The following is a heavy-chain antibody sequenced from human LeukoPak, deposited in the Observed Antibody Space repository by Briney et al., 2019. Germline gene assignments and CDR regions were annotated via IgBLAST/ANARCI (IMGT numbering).Heavy chain of an antibody. CDR2: ISGSGGST. Sequence: GGSLRLSCAASGFTVSSNYVSWVRQAPGKGLEWVSAISGSGGSTYYADSVKGRFTISRDNSKNTLYLQMNSLRAEDTAVYYCAKGSEYGYSSSWYFDYWGQGTLVTVSS. D-gene: IGHD6-13*01. CDR1: GFTVSSNY. V-gene: IGHV3-23*01. CDR3: AKGSEYGYSSSWYFDY. J-gene: IGHJ4*02.